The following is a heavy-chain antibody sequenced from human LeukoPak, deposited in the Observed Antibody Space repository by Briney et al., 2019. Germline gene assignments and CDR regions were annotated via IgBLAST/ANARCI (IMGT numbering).Heavy chain of an antibody. D-gene: IGHD3-10*01. CDR3: ARVALGSYNWFDP. Sequence: GGSLRLSCAASGFTFSRYWMHWVRQAPGKGLVWVSRISPDGSRSTYADSVKGRFTISRDNAKNTVYLQMNSLRAEDTAVYYCARVALGSYNWFDPWGQGTLVTVSS. CDR1: GFTFSRYW. CDR2: ISPDGSRS. V-gene: IGHV3-74*01. J-gene: IGHJ5*02.